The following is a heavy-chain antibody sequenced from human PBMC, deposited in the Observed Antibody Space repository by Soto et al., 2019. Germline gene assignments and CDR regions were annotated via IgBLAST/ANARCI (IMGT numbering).Heavy chain of an antibody. V-gene: IGHV1-18*01. CDR2: ISAYNGNT. J-gene: IGHJ5*02. CDR3: ARGYCSGGSCYSGPPLNWFDP. Sequence: ASVKVSCKASGYTFTSYGISWVRQAPGQGLEWMGWISAYNGNTNYAQKLQGRVTMTTDTSTSTAYMELRSLRSDDTAVYYFARGYCSGGSCYSGPPLNWFDPWGQGTLVTVSS. CDR1: GYTFTSYG. D-gene: IGHD2-15*01.